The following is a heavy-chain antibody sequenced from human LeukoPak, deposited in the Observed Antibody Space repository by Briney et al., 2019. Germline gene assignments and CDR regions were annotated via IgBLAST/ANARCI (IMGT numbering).Heavy chain of an antibody. CDR1: GGSISSYY. J-gene: IGHJ6*03. CDR2: IYYSGST. D-gene: IGHD3-22*01. V-gene: IGHV4-39*07. Sequence: SETLSLTCAVSGGSISSYYWGWIRQPPGKGLEWIGSIYYSGSTYYNPSLKSRVTISVDTSKNQFSLKLNSVTAADTAVYYCAREALIEGFYYYMDVWGKGTTVTVSS. CDR3: AREALIEGFYYYMDV.